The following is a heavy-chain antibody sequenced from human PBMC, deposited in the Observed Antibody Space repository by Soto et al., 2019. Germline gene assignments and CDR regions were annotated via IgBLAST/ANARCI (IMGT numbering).Heavy chain of an antibody. J-gene: IGHJ5*02. D-gene: IGHD3-22*01. CDR3: ARDLVNYYYDSSGSAWFDP. Sequence: SVKVSCKASGGTFSSYAISWVRQAPGQGLEWMGGIIPIFGTANYAQKFQGRVTITADESTSTAYMELSSLRSEDTAVYYCARDLVNYYYDSSGSAWFDPWGQGTLVTVSS. CDR1: GGTFSSYA. CDR2: IIPIFGTA. V-gene: IGHV1-69*13.